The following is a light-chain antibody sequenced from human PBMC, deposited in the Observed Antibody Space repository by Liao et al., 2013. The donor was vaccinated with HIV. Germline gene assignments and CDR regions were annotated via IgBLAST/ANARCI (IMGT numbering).Light chain of an antibody. CDR3: QVWDSSSNHVI. CDR1: NIGVKN. V-gene: IGLV3-21*01. J-gene: IGLJ2*01. Sequence: SYELTQPPSVSVAPGKTARIPCGGDNIGVKNVHWYQQKPGQAPVLVIYSDSDRPSGIPERFSGSNSGNTATLTISRVEAGDEADYFCQVWDSSSNHVIFGGGTKLTVL. CDR2: SDS.